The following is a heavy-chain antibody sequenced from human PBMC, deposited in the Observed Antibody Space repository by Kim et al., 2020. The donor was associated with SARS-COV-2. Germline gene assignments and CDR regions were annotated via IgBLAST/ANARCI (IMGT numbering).Heavy chain of an antibody. V-gene: IGHV3-23*01. CDR2: IGGRSGNT. J-gene: IGHJ3*02. CDR1: RFTFSDYA. CDR3: AKKGGNYTGDDFEI. Sequence: GGSLRLSCAASRFTFSDYAMNWVRQAPGKGLEWVSVIGGRSGNTYNADPVKGRFTISTNNSKNTRYLQMTSMRAEETAAYYCAKKGGNYTGDDFEIWGRG. D-gene: IGHD1-26*01.